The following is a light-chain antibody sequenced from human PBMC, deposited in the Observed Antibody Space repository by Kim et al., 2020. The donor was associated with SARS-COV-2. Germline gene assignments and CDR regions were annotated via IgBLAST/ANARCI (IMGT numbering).Light chain of an antibody. J-gene: IGLJ3*02. V-gene: IGLV3-19*01. CDR2: AKN. Sequence: ALGQTVRITCQGDTLRSCYASWYQQKPGQAPVLVIYAKNNRPSGIPDRFSGSSSGNTASLTITGAQAEDEADYYCYSPDSSGYHWVFGGGTQLTVL. CDR1: TLRSCY. CDR3: YSPDSSGYHWV.